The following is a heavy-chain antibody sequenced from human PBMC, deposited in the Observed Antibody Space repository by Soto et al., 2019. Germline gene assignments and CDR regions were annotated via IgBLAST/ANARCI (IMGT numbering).Heavy chain of an antibody. Sequence: QVQLQQWGAGLLKPSETLSLTCAVYGGFVTSGSYYSSWIRQPPGKGLGWIGEMSHSGGTHFNPSLKSRVTISVDTSKNQFTLKMSSVTAADTALYYCARVERGTATTVVDAFDIWGPGTMVTVSS. V-gene: IGHV4-34*01. CDR1: GGFVTSGSYY. CDR3: ARVERGTATTVVDAFDI. CDR2: MSHSGGT. D-gene: IGHD1-1*01. J-gene: IGHJ3*02.